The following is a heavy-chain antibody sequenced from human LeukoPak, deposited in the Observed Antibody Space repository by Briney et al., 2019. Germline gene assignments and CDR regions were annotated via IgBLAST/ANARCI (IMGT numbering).Heavy chain of an antibody. Sequence: GGSLRLSCAASGFTFSSYWMHWVRQAPGKGLVWVSRINSDGSSTSYADSVKGRFTISRDNAKNTLYLQLNSLRAEDTAVYYCARGSRNSGYDLDYWGQGTLVTVSS. CDR2: INSDGSST. V-gene: IGHV3-74*01. CDR3: ARGSRNSGYDLDY. CDR1: GFTFSSYW. D-gene: IGHD5-12*01. J-gene: IGHJ4*02.